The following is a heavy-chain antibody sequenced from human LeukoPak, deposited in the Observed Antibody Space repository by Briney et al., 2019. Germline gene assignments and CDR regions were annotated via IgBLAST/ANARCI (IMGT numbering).Heavy chain of an antibody. CDR3: ARARVGGSYRIFAY. CDR1: GGSFSGYY. CDR2: INHSGST. J-gene: IGHJ4*02. D-gene: IGHD1-26*01. V-gene: IGHV4-34*01. Sequence: SETLSLTCAVYGGSFSGYYWSWIRQPPGKGLEWIGEINHSGSTNHNPSLKSRVTISVDTSKNQFSLKLSSVTAADTAVYYCARARVGGSYRIFAYWGQGTLVTVSS.